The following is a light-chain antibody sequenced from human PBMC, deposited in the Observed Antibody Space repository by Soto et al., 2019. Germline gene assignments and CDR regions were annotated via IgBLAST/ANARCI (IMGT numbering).Light chain of an antibody. CDR1: QSVFNNH. J-gene: IGKJ1*01. CDR2: GAS. CDR3: QQYGSSPTT. V-gene: IGKV3-20*01. Sequence: EIVLTQSPGTLSLSPGERATLSCRASQSVFNNHIGWYQQKPGQAPRRLIFGASFRATGIPDRFSGSGSGTDFTLTISRLEPEDFVVYYCQQYGSSPTTFGQGTKVEIK.